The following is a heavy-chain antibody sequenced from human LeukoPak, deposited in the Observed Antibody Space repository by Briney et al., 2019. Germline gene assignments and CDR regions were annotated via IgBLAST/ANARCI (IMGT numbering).Heavy chain of an antibody. Sequence: SVKVSCKASGGTFSSYAISWVRQAPGQGLEWMGRIIPIFGTANYAQKFQGRVTITTDESTSTAYMELSSLRSEDTAVYYCASECCSGGSCFALFDYWGQGTLVTVSS. CDR2: IIPIFGTA. J-gene: IGHJ4*02. D-gene: IGHD2-15*01. CDR3: ASECCSGGSCFALFDY. V-gene: IGHV1-69*05. CDR1: GGTFSSYA.